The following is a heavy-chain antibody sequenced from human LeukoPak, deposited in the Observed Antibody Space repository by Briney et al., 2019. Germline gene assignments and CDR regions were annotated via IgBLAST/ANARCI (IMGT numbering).Heavy chain of an antibody. J-gene: IGHJ4*02. Sequence: GGSLRLSCAASGFTFSSYAMSWVRQAPGKGLEWVSTISGNGGSTYYADSVKGRFPISRDNSKNTLYLQMNSLRAEDTAVYYCAKQYYDFWSGYYSPSHYWGQGTLVTVSS. CDR2: ISGNGGST. CDR1: GFTFSSYA. CDR3: AKQYYDFWSGYYSPSHY. D-gene: IGHD3-3*01. V-gene: IGHV3-23*01.